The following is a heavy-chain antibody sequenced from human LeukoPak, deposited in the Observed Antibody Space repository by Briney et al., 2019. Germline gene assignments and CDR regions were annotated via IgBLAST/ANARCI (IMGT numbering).Heavy chain of an antibody. CDR1: GGSISSYY. V-gene: IGHV4-59*12. D-gene: IGHD3-10*01. J-gene: IGHJ5*02. Sequence: PSETLSLTCTVSGGSISSYYWSWIRQPPGKGLEWIGYIYYSGSTNYNPSLKSRVTISVDTSKNQFSLKLSSVTAADTAVYYCARRYGSGSYYNWFDPWGQGTLVTVSS. CDR3: ARRYGSGSYYNWFDP. CDR2: IYYSGST.